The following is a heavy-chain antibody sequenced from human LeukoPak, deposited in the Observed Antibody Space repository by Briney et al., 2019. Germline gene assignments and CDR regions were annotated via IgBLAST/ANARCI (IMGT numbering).Heavy chain of an antibody. D-gene: IGHD4-11*01. CDR1: GGSIRSSYYY. CDR3: AREGYSNYYYFDY. CDR2: IYDSGST. J-gene: IGHJ4*02. Sequence: SETLSLTCTVSGGSIRSSYYYWGWIRQPPGKGLEWIGSIYDSGSTYYNPSLKSRVTISVDTSKNQFSLKLSSVTAADTAVYYCAREGYSNYYYFDYWGQGTLVTVSS. V-gene: IGHV4-39*07.